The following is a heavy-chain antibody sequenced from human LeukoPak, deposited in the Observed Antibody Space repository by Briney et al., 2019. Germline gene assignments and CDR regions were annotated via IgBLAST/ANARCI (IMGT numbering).Heavy chain of an antibody. D-gene: IGHD2-2*01. V-gene: IGHV3-21*01. CDR1: GFTFSSYT. Sequence: GGSLRLSCAASGFTFSSYTMNWVRQAPGKGLEWVSSISNSDNYIYYAASVKGRFTISRDNAKNSLYLQMNSLRAEDTAVYYCVRESRRYQLPGLNDYYYMDVWGKGTTVTVSS. J-gene: IGHJ6*03. CDR3: VRESRRYQLPGLNDYYYMDV. CDR2: ISNSDNYI.